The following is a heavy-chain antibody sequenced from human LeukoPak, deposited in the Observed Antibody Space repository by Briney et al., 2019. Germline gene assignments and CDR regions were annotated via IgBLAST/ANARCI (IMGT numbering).Heavy chain of an antibody. J-gene: IGHJ4*02. Sequence: GGSLRLSCAASGFTFSSYAMSWVRQAPGKGLEWVSAISGSGGSTYYADSVKGRFTISRDNSKNTLYLQMNSLRDEDTAVYYCAKGGEIVLMVYAEFDYWGQGTLVTVSS. V-gene: IGHV3-23*01. D-gene: IGHD2-8*01. CDR1: GFTFSSYA. CDR3: AKGGEIVLMVYAEFDY. CDR2: ISGSGGST.